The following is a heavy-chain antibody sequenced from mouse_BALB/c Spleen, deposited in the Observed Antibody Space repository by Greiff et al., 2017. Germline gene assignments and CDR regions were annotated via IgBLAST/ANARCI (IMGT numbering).Heavy chain of an antibody. CDR2: ISSGGSYT. CDR1: GFTFSSYG. Sequence: EVKVVESGGDLVKPGGSLKLSCAASGFTFSSYGMSWVRQTPDKRLEWVATISSGGSYTYYPDSVKGRFTISRDNAKNTLYLQMSRLKSEDTAMYYCARRYDGDAMDYWGQGTSVTVSS. J-gene: IGHJ4*01. D-gene: IGHD2-3*01. CDR3: ARRYDGDAMDY. V-gene: IGHV5-6*02.